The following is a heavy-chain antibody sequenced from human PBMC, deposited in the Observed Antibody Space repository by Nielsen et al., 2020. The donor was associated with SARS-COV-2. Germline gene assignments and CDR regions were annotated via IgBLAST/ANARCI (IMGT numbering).Heavy chain of an antibody. CDR3: AKDISWGYYDSTTGGPYFDY. CDR1: GFTFSSYA. J-gene: IGHJ4*02. Sequence: GESLKISCAASGFTFSSYAMHWVRQAPGKGLEWVAVISYDGSNKYYADSVKGRFTISRDNAKNSLYLQMNSLRAEDTALYYCAKDISWGYYDSTTGGPYFDYWGQGTLVTVSS. D-gene: IGHD3-22*01. CDR2: ISYDGSNK. V-gene: IGHV3-30-3*01.